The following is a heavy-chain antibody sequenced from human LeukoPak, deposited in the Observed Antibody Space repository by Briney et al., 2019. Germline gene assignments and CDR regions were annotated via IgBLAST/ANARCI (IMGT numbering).Heavy chain of an antibody. CDR2: ISSSSSTI. D-gene: IGHD3-10*01. CDR3: ALTPDIRVINQLFDY. CDR1: GFTFSSYS. J-gene: IGHJ4*02. V-gene: IGHV3-48*04. Sequence: GGSLRLSCAASGFTFSSYSMNWVRQAPGKGLEWVSYISSSSSTIYYADSVKGRFTISRDNAKNSLYLQMNSLRAEDTAVYYCALTPDIRVINQLFDYWGQGTLVTVSS.